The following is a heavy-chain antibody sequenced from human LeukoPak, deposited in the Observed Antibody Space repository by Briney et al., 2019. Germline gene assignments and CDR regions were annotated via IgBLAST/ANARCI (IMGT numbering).Heavy chain of an antibody. J-gene: IGHJ4*02. Sequence: GGSLRLSCAASGFTFDDYAMHWVRQAPGKGLEWVSGISWNSGSIDYADSVKGRFTISRDNAKNSLYLQMDSLRGEDTAVYYCARDVALSTYHYDSSGLLDYWGQGTLVTVSS. D-gene: IGHD3-22*01. CDR3: ARDVALSTYHYDSSGLLDY. CDR1: GFTFDDYA. CDR2: ISWNSGSI. V-gene: IGHV3-9*01.